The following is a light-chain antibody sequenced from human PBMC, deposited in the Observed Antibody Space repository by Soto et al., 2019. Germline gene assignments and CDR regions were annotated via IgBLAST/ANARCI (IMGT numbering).Light chain of an antibody. CDR2: GAS. J-gene: IGKJ1*01. Sequence: EIVMTQSPATLSVSPGDRATLSCRASQSVDSNLAWYQQKPGQAPRLLIYGASTRATGISARFSGSGSGTEFTLTISSLQSEDFGVYYCQQYNNWWTFGQGTKVDIK. CDR1: QSVDSN. CDR3: QQYNNWWT. V-gene: IGKV3-15*01.